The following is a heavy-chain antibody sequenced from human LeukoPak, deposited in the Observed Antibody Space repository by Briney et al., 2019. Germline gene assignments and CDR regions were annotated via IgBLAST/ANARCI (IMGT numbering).Heavy chain of an antibody. V-gene: IGHV4-34*01. CDR2: INHSGST. D-gene: IGHD2-15*01. CDR1: GGSFSGYY. J-gene: IGHJ3*02. Sequence: SETLSLTCAVYGGSFSGYYWSWIRQPPGKGLEWIGEINHSGSTNYNPSLKSRVTISVDTSKNQFSLKLSSVTAAGTAVYYCARGREGVTHLDAFDIWGQGTMVTVSS. CDR3: ARGREGVTHLDAFDI.